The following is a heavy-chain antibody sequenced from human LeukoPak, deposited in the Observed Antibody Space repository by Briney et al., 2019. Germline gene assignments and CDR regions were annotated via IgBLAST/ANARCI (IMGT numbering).Heavy chain of an antibody. V-gene: IGHV4-59*08. Sequence: SETLSLTCTVSGGSISTYYWSWIRQPPGKGLEWIGYIYYRGNTNYNPSLQSRVSISVDTSKNQFSLKLTSVTAAGTAVYYCARGVPPYSNYPFDYWGQGMLVTVSS. CDR3: ARGVPPYSNYPFDY. J-gene: IGHJ4*02. CDR1: GGSISTYY. CDR2: IYYRGNT. D-gene: IGHD4-11*01.